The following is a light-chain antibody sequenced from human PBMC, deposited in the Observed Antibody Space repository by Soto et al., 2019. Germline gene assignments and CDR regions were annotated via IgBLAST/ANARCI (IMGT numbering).Light chain of an antibody. Sequence: IVMTQSPATLSVSPGERVTISCRASQSVTNTLAWYQHKPGQAPRLLISYASRGATGIPSRFSGSGSGTDFTLTINSLQSEDFAVYYCHHYVSSRHTFGQGTKVDIK. J-gene: IGKJ2*01. CDR2: YAS. CDR1: QSVTNT. CDR3: HHYVSSRHT. V-gene: IGKV3-15*01.